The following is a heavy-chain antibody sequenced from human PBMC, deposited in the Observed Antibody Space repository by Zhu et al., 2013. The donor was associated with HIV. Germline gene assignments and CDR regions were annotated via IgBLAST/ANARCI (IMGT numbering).Heavy chain of an antibody. V-gene: IGHV4-59*01. Sequence: QVQQSGPGLVKPSETLSLTCTVSGASITAYYWSWIRQPPGKGLEWMGFIYYNGSSNYNPSLKSRVTMSVDTSKNQFSLKLTSVTAADTAVYFCARDPAGGWRANFGFDYVGPGNPGPRLL. CDR1: GASITAYY. J-gene: IGHJ4*02. CDR3: ARDPAGGWRANFGFDY. CDR2: IYYNGSS. D-gene: IGHD3-3*01.